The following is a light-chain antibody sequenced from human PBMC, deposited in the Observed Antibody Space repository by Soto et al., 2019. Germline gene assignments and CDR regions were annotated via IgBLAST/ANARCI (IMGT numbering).Light chain of an antibody. J-gene: IGKJ2*01. CDR1: QSISSY. Sequence: DIQMTQSPSSLSASVGDRVTITCRASQSISSYLNWYQQKPGKAPKLLIYAASSLQSGVPSRFSGSGSGTEYTLTISSRQPSDFATYYCQQSYSNPRTFGQGTKLEIK. CDR3: QQSYSNPRT. V-gene: IGKV1-39*01. CDR2: AAS.